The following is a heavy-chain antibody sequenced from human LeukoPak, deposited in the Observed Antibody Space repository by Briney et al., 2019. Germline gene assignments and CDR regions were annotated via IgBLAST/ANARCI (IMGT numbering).Heavy chain of an antibody. CDR1: GFTLSDAW. CDR2: IKPKSEGGTT. D-gene: IGHD3-22*01. Sequence: PGGSLRLSCVASGFTLSDAWMSWVRQAPGRGLECVGRIKPKSEGGTTDYTEPRNDRFTDSRDDSKNTMYLEMNNLKTEDTGLYYCSQLSRGFWGQGTQVTVSS. V-gene: IGHV3-15*01. CDR3: SQLSRGF. J-gene: IGHJ4*02.